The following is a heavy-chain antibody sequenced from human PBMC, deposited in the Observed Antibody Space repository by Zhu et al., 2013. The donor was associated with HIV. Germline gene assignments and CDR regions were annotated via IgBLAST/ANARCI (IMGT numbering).Heavy chain of an antibody. D-gene: IGHD1-26*01. J-gene: IGHJ5*02. CDR3: ATWDIHGVTEGSWFDP. Sequence: QVQLVQSGAEVKKPGASVKVSCKVSGYTLTELSMHWVRQAPGKGLEWMGGFDPEDGETIYAQKFQGRVTMTEDTSTDTAYMELSSLRSEDTAVYYCATWDIHGVTEGSWFDPWGQGTLVTVSS. V-gene: IGHV1-24*01. CDR2: FDPEDGET. CDR1: GYTLTELS.